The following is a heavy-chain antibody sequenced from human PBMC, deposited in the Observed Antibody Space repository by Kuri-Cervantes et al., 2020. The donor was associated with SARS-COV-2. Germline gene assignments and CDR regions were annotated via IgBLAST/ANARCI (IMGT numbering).Heavy chain of an antibody. CDR3: ARLHGDYVFLYYYYMDV. CDR2: INHSGST. J-gene: IGHJ6*03. V-gene: IGHV4-34*01. Sequence: GSLRLSCAVYGGSFSGYYWSWIRQPPGKGLEWIGEINHSGSTNYNPSLKSRVTISVDTSKNQFSLKLSSVTAADTAVYYCARLHGDYVFLYYYYMDVWGKATTATVSS. CDR1: GGSFSGYY. D-gene: IGHD4-17*01.